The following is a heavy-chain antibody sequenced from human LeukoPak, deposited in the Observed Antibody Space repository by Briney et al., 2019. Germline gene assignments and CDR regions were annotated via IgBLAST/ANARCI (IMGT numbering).Heavy chain of an antibody. CDR2: IRYDGSNK. Sequence: GGSLRLSCAASGFTFSSYGMHWVRQAPGKGLERVAFIRYDGSNKYYADSVKGRFTISRDNSKNTLYLQMNSLRAEDTAVYYCARAPNYYDSSGYPYWFDPWGQGTLVTVSS. D-gene: IGHD3-22*01. J-gene: IGHJ5*02. CDR3: ARAPNYYDSSGYPYWFDP. V-gene: IGHV3-30*02. CDR1: GFTFSSYG.